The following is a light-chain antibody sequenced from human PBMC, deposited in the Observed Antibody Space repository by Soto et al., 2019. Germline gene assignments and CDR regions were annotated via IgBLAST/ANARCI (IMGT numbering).Light chain of an antibody. CDR1: SSDVGGYNY. V-gene: IGLV2-8*01. CDR3: SSYAGSNNFV. J-gene: IGLJ1*01. Sequence: QSALTQPPSASGSPGQSVTISCTGTSSDVGGYNYVSWYQQHPGKAPKLMIYEVSERPSGVPDRFSGSKSSNTASLTVSGLQAEDEADYYCSSYAGSNNFVFGTRTKVTVL. CDR2: EVS.